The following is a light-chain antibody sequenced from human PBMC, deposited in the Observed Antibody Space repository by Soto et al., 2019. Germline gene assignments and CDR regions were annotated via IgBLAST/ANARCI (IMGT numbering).Light chain of an antibody. CDR3: QQYHDYPWT. V-gene: IGKV1-5*01. Sequence: DIQMTQSPSTLSASVRDRVTITCRASQSISSWLAWYQQKPGKAPKLLISDTFTLESGVPSRFSGSGSGTEFTLTITSLQPDDFATYYCQQYHDYPWTFGQGTKVDIK. CDR2: DTF. CDR1: QSISSW. J-gene: IGKJ1*01.